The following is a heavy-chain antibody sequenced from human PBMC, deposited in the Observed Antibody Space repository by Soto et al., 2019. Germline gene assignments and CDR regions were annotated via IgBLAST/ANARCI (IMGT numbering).Heavy chain of an antibody. CDR2: IIPIFCAS. CDR1: GGTFSTSG. Sequence: QVHLVQSGAEMKQPASSVRVSCEASGGTFSTSGFGCVRQAPGQGLEWMGGIIPIFCASNYAPKFQGRIPIIAVKSKSTSYLAMSGLKSEDRATFYCARDLRSGWAHAAFDVWGPATVIIVSS. D-gene: IGHD3-22*01. CDR3: ARDLRSGWAHAAFDV. J-gene: IGHJ3*01. V-gene: IGHV1-69*06.